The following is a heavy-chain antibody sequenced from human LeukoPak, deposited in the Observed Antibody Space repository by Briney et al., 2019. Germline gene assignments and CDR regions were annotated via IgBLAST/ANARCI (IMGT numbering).Heavy chain of an antibody. Sequence: NPSATLSLTFAVSGGSISQYYWSWLRQAPGKGLEWIGYMHASGTTTYNPSLKSRVTMSVDTSNNQFSLTLTTVTEADTAVYYCARGAAAFDYWGQGTLVTVSS. CDR2: MHASGTT. J-gene: IGHJ4*02. V-gene: IGHV4-4*08. D-gene: IGHD6-25*01. CDR1: GGSISQYY. CDR3: ARGAAAFDY.